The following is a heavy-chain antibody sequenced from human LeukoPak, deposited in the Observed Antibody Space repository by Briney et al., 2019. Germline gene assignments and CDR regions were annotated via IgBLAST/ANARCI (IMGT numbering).Heavy chain of an antibody. J-gene: IGHJ3*02. Sequence: GESLKISCKGSGYIFSRYWIGWVRQLPGKGLEWMGIIYPGDSDTRYSPSFQGQVTISADKSISTAYLQWSSLKASDTAMFYCARHSRAFDIWGQGTMVTVSS. V-gene: IGHV5-51*01. CDR1: GYIFSRYW. CDR2: IYPGDSDT. CDR3: ARHSRAFDI.